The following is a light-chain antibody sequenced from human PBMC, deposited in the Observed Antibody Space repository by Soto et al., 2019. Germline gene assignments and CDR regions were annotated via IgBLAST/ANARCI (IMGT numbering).Light chain of an antibody. CDR1: QSISSY. V-gene: IGKV3-11*01. J-gene: IGKJ5*01. Sequence: EIVVTQSPATLSLSPGERATLSCRASQSISSYLAWYQQKPCQAPRLLIYDASNRATGIPARFSGSGSGTDFTLTISGLEPEDFAVYYCQQRSSWPPATFGQGTRLEIK. CDR2: DAS. CDR3: QQRSSWPPAT.